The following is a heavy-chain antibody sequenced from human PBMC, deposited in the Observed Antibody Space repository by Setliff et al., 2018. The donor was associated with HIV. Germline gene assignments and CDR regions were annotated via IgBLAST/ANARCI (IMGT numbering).Heavy chain of an antibody. CDR3: ARDATSEGYMDV. Sequence: SEPLSLTCTVSGGSISSYSWSWIRQPPGKGLEWIGYIYTSGSTNYNPSLKSRVTISVDTSENQFSLKLTSVTAADTAMYFCARDATSEGYMDVWGKGTTVTVSS. CDR1: GGSISSYS. V-gene: IGHV4-4*08. CDR2: IYTSGST. J-gene: IGHJ6*03.